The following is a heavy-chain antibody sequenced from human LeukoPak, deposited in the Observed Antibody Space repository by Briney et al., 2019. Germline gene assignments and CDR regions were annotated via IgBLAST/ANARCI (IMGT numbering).Heavy chain of an antibody. CDR3: AREGITMVRGVIPQVYFDY. V-gene: IGHV3-7*01. Sequence: GGSLRLSCAASGFTFSSYWMGWVRQAPGKGLEWVANIKQDGSEKYYVDSVKGRFTISRDNAKNSLYLQMDSLRAEDTAVYYCAREGITMVRGVIPQVYFDYWGQGTLVTVSS. J-gene: IGHJ4*02. CDR2: IKQDGSEK. D-gene: IGHD3-10*01. CDR1: GFTFSSYW.